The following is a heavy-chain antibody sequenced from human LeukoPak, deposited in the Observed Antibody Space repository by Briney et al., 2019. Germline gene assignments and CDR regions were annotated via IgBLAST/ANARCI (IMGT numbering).Heavy chain of an antibody. J-gene: IGHJ2*01. D-gene: IGHD6-19*01. CDR1: QTTPTAHP. V-gene: IGHV3-74*03. CDR3: ARSEAVAWSFDL. Sequence: GGSLRLSRAASQTTPTAHPKHTAPQPPANALLWVSRLNTDGSDTTYADSVQGRFTISRDNAKNTLYLQMNSLRAEDTAVYYCARSEAVAWSFDLWGRGTLVTVSS. CDR2: LNTDGSDT.